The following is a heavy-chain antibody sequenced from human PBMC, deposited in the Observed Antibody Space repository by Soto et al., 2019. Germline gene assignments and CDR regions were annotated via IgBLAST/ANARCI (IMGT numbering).Heavy chain of an antibody. CDR3: ARGYAFWGCMDV. V-gene: IGHV1-3*05. J-gene: IGHJ6*02. CDR1: GYTFTNYA. Sequence: QVQLVQSGAEEKKPGASVKVSCKASGYTFTNYAMHWVRQAPGQRLEWMGWINAGNGNTKYSQKFQGRVTITRDTAASTAYKKTSSLRLEATAMYYCARGYAFWGCMDVWGQGTTVTVSS. CDR2: INAGNGNT. D-gene: IGHD3-3*01.